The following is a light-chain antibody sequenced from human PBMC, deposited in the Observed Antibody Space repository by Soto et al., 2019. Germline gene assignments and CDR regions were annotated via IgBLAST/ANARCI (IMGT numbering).Light chain of an antibody. CDR3: NSFRTNYTWL. CDR2: EVI. Sequence: QSALTQPASVSGSPGQSITISCTATSSDVGFYNYVSWYQQHPGKAPQLIIYEVINRPSGVSNRFSGSKSGSTASLTISGLQAEDEADYYCNSFRTNYTWLFGGGTKLTVL. J-gene: IGLJ3*02. CDR1: SSDVGFYNY. V-gene: IGLV2-14*01.